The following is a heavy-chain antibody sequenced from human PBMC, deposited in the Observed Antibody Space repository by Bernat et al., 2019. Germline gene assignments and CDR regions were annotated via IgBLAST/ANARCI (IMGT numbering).Heavy chain of an antibody. CDR2: IYSGGRT. CDR3: ARELLEWLNGYYYSYGMDV. Sequence: EVQLVESGGGLIQPGGSLRLSCAASGFTVSSNYMSWVRQAPGKGLEWVSVIYSGGRTYYAESVKGRFTISRDNSKNTLYLQMNSLRAEDTAVYYCARELLEWLNGYYYSYGMDVWGQGTTVTVSS. CDR1: GFTVSSNY. J-gene: IGHJ6*02. V-gene: IGHV3-53*01. D-gene: IGHD3-3*01.